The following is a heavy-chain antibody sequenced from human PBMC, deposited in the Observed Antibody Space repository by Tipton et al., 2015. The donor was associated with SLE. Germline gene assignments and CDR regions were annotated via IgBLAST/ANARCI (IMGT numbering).Heavy chain of an antibody. Sequence: TLSLTCTVSGGSISSYYWSWIRQPPGKGLEWIGYIYYRGSTNTNPSLKSRVTMSLDTSKNRLSLKLKSVTAADTAVYYCGRARVGMGYVFDVWGQGTMVTVSS. D-gene: IGHD5-24*01. V-gene: IGHV4-59*08. CDR2: IYYRGST. CDR3: GRARVGMGYVFDV. CDR1: GGSISSYY. J-gene: IGHJ3*01.